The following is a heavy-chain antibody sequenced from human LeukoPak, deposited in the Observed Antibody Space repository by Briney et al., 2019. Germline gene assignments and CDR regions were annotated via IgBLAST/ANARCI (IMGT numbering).Heavy chain of an antibody. V-gene: IGHV3-23*01. Sequence: GGSLRLSCAASGFTLSTYAMSWVRQAPGKWLEWVSTVSSSGSYTFYADSVTGRFTIYRDNSKNTLYLELNSLRAEDTAVYYCAKCRGSSGADARPAEYWGQGTLVTVSS. CDR2: VSSSGSYT. D-gene: IGHD5-12*01. J-gene: IGHJ4*02. CDR1: GFTLSTYA. CDR3: AKCRGSSGADARPAEY.